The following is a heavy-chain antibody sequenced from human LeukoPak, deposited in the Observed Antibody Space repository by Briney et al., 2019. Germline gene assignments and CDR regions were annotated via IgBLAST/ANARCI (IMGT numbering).Heavy chain of an antibody. Sequence: GGSLRLSCAASGFSFSSTSMHWVRQAPGKGLEWVAVISSTGNIKNFADSVRGRFTISRDNAKNTLYLQMNSLRAEDTAVYYCARDVSYGYDQWGQGTLVTVSS. V-gene: IGHV3-30-3*01. CDR1: GFSFSSTS. CDR2: ISSTGNIK. D-gene: IGHD3-16*01. J-gene: IGHJ5*02. CDR3: ARDVSYGYDQ.